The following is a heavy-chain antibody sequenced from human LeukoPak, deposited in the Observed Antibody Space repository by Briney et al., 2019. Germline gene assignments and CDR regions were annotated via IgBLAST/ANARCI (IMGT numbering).Heavy chain of an antibody. V-gene: IGHV3-30-3*01. CDR2: ISHDGDNT. CDR1: GFAFGSYA. D-gene: IGHD3-9*01. J-gene: IGHJ4*02. CDR3: ARLIRPNYDILTGYWPPRPDGGQFDY. Sequence: GGSLRLSCEASGFAFGSYAMHWVRQAPGRGLEWVAVISHDGDNTNSGESVRGRFTLSRDDLKNTLYLQMNSLRGEDTALYYCARLIRPNYDILTGYWPPRPDGGQFDYWGQGTLVTVSS.